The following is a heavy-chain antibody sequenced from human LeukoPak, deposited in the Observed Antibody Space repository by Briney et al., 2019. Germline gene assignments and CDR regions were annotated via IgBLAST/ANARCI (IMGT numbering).Heavy chain of an antibody. Sequence: GGSLRLSCATSGFTFSSHAMHWVRQAPGKGLEWVAVISYDGNNKYYAGSVKGRFTISRDNSKNTLYLQINSLRAEDTAVYYCARDVPTQSIRGYSYGPVDYWGQGTLVTVSS. CDR2: ISYDGNNK. D-gene: IGHD5-18*01. V-gene: IGHV3-30-3*01. CDR3: ARDVPTQSIRGYSYGPVDY. CDR1: GFTFSSHA. J-gene: IGHJ4*02.